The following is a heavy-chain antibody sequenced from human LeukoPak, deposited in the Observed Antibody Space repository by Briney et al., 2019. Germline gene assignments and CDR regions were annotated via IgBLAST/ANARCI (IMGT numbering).Heavy chain of an antibody. V-gene: IGHV3-72*01. CDR1: GFTFSDYY. CDR2: SRSKGHSYST. CDR3: ARGAFCSGGACPDPFDS. J-gene: IGHJ4*02. D-gene: IGHD2-15*01. Sequence: HPGGSLRLSCAASGFTFSDYYMDWVRQAPGKGLVWVARSRSKGHSYSTQYAASVRGRFTVSRDGSKNSLYLQMNSLKTEDSAVYYCARGAFCSGGACPDPFDSWGQGTLVTVSS.